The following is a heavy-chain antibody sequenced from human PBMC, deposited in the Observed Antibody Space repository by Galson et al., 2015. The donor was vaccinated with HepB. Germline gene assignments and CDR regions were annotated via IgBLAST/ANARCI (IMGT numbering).Heavy chain of an antibody. D-gene: IGHD2-15*01. J-gene: IGHJ4*02. CDR1: GVTFSNYA. Sequence: SLRLSCAAPGVTFSNYAIGWVRQAPGKGLEWVSTISGSGDTTYYSDSVKGRFTISRDNSKNTVYLQMDSLRAEDTAIFYCAARRGVANLFCYDFWGQGTRVTVSS. CDR3: AARRGVANLFCYDF. V-gene: IGHV3-23*01. CDR2: ISGSGDTT.